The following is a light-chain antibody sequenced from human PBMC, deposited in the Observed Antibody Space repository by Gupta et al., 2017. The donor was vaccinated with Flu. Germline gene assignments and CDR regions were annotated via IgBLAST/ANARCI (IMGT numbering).Light chain of an antibody. J-gene: IGLJ3*02. CDR3: CSYAGSRNLWV. CDR2: EGT. CDR1: SSDVGSYNF. Sequence: QSALTQPASVSESPGQSITLSCTGPSSDVGSYNFVSWYQHRPGEAPKLMIYEGTKRPSGVSNRFSGSKSGNTASLTISGLQAEDEADYYCCSYAGSRNLWVFGGGTKLTVL. V-gene: IGLV2-23*01.